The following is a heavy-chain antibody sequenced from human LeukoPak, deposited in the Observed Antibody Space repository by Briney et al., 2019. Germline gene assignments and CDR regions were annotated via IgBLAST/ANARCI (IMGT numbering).Heavy chain of an antibody. J-gene: IGHJ6*03. V-gene: IGHV4-39*02. CDR3: ARDLGYSSSWDMDV. CDR1: GGSLSSSSYY. CDR2: IYYSGST. Sequence: SETLSLTCTVSGGSLSSSSYYWGWIRQPPGKGLEWIGSIYYSGSTYYNPSLKSRVTISVDTSKNQFSLKLSSVTAADTAVYYCARDLGYSSSWDMDVWGKGTTVTVSS. D-gene: IGHD6-6*01.